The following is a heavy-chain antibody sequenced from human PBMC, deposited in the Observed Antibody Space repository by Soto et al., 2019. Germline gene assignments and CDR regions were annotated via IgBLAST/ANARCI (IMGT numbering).Heavy chain of an antibody. V-gene: IGHV3-23*01. CDR2: ISGSGDTT. CDR3: VKDDGGYPSTAPH. Sequence: PGGSLRLSCAASGITISNYPMSWVRQAPGKGLDWVSGISGSGDTTYYADSAKGRFTISKDISKNSLFLQLDSLRVEDSALYFCVKDDGGYPSTAPHWGQGTLVTVSS. CDR1: GITISNYP. D-gene: IGHD4-17*01. J-gene: IGHJ4*02.